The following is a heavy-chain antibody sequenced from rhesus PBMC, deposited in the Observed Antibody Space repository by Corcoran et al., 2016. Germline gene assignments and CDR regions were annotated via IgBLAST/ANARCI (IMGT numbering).Heavy chain of an antibody. D-gene: IGHD5-24*01. J-gene: IGHJ4*01. CDR3: ARGGYQRVQLGYFDY. CDR1: GYSISSGYG. CDR2: IYGGRGST. V-gene: IGHV4-127*01. Sequence: QVQLQESGPGLVKPSETLSLTCAVSGYSISSGYGWGWIRQPPGTGLEWIGQIYGGRGSTYYNPSLKSRVTVSKDTSKNQFSLKLSSVTAADTAVYYCARGGYQRVQLGYFDYWGQGVLVTVSS.